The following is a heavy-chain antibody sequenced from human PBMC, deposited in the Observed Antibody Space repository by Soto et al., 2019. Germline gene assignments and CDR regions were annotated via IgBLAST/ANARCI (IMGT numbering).Heavy chain of an antibody. V-gene: IGHV1-69*02. CDR1: GGTFSSYT. CDR2: IIPILGIA. CDR3: ARGMATISYYYGMDV. J-gene: IGHJ6*02. D-gene: IGHD5-12*01. Sequence: QVQLVQSEAEVKKPGSSVKVSCKASGGTFSSYTISWVRQAPGQGLEWMGRIIPILGIANYAQKFQGRVTITADKSTSTAYMELSSLRSEDTAVYYCARGMATISYYYGMDVWGQGTTVTVSS.